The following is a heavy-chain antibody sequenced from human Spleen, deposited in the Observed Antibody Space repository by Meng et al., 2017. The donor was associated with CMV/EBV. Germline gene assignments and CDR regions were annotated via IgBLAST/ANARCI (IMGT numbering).Heavy chain of an antibody. D-gene: IGHD7-27*01. CDR3: ARTGDRGWYFDL. CDR2: KYYRCKWYN. J-gene: IGHJ2*01. CDR1: GDSVASNSAA. V-gene: IGHV6-1*01. Sequence: GDSVASNSAAGNWSRQTPSRGLEWLGRKYYRCKWYNDYAVSVKSRITINTDTSKNQFSLQLNSVTPEDTAVYYCARTGDRGWYFDLWGRGTLVTVSS.